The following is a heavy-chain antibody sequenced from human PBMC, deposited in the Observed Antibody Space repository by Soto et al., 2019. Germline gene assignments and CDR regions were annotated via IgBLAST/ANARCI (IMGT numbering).Heavy chain of an antibody. CDR1: GFTFSSFE. Sequence: DVQLVESGGGLVQPGGSLRLSCAVSGFTFSSFEMNWVRQAPGKGLEWLSYISGSGNTIYYADSVKGRVTISRDHAKNSLILQMNSLRAEDSAVYYCAREQWLADPFDFCGQGTVVTVSS. D-gene: IGHD6-19*01. V-gene: IGHV3-48*03. CDR2: ISGSGNTI. CDR3: AREQWLADPFDF. J-gene: IGHJ3*01.